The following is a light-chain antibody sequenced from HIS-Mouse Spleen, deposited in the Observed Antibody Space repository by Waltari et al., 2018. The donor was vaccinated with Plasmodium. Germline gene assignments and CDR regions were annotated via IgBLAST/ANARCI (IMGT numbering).Light chain of an antibody. Sequence: DIQMTQSPSSLSAPVGDRVTITCQASQDISNYLNWYQQKPGKAPKLLIYDASNLETGVPSRFSGSGSGTDFTFTISSLQPEDIATYYCQQYDNPPPFFTFGPGTKVDIK. J-gene: IGKJ3*01. V-gene: IGKV1-33*01. CDR3: QQYDNPPPFFT. CDR1: QDISNY. CDR2: DAS.